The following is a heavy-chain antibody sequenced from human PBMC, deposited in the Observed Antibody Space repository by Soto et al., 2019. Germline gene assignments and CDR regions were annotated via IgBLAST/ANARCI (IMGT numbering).Heavy chain of an antibody. CDR1: GGSFSGYY. V-gene: IGHV4-34*01. CDR3: ARAPLYGSGSYIVSYYYGMDV. Sequence: SETLSLTCAVYGGSFSGYYWSWIRQPPGKGLEWIGEINHSGSTNYNPSLKSRVTISVDTSKNQFSLKLSSVTAADTAVYYCARAPLYGSGSYIVSYYYGMDVWGQGTTVTVSS. CDR2: INHSGST. D-gene: IGHD3-10*01. J-gene: IGHJ6*02.